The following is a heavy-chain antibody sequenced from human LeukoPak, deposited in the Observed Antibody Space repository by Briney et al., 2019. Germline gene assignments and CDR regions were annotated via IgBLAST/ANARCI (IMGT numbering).Heavy chain of an antibody. CDR3: AKDKGEIAALVIDY. CDR1: GFTFSSYA. Sequence: PGRSLRLSCAASGFTFSSYAMSWVRQAPGKGLEWVSAISGGGGSTYYADSVKGRFTISRDNSKNTLYLQMNSLRAEDTAVYYCAKDKGEIAALVIDYWGQGTLVTVSS. V-gene: IGHV3-23*01. J-gene: IGHJ4*02. CDR2: ISGGGGST. D-gene: IGHD6-13*01.